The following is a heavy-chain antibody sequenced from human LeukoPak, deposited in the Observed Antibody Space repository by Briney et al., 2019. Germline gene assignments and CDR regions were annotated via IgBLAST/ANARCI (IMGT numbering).Heavy chain of an antibody. V-gene: IGHV5-51*01. CDR1: GYSLTSYW. Sequence: GESLKISCQGSGYSLTSYWIAWVRQVPGKGLEWMGIIYPGDSDTRYSPSFQGQVTISADKSITTAYLQWSSLKASDTAMYYCARQGVLGDYYGSGSYYHAYWGQGTLVTVSS. CDR2: IYPGDSDT. J-gene: IGHJ4*02. CDR3: ARQGVLGDYYGSGSYYHAY. D-gene: IGHD3-10*01.